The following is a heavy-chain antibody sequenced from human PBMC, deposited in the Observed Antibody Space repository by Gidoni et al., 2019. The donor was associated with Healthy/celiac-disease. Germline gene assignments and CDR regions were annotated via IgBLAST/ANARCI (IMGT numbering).Heavy chain of an antibody. J-gene: IGHJ6*02. CDR2: ISGSGGST. V-gene: IGHV3-23*04. D-gene: IGHD3-3*01. CDR1: GFTFSSYA. CDR3: AKDSLLRLPDYYGMDV. Sequence: EVPLVESGGGLVQPGGSLRLSCAASGFTFSSYAMSWVRQAPGKGLEWVSAISGSGGSTYYADSVKGRFTISRDNSKNTLYLQMNSLRAEDTAVYYCAKDSLLRLPDYYGMDVWGQGTTVTVSS.